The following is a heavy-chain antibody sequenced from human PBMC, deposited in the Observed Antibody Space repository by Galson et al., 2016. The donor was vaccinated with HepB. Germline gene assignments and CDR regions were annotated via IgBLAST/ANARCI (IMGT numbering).Heavy chain of an antibody. CDR1: GGSFSGFY. CDR2: INHSGTT. D-gene: IGHD2-8*01. Sequence: SETLSLTCAVYGGSFSGFYWSWIRQPPGKGLEWIGEINHSGTTKYNPSLRSRVIISIDTSENQFSLKLTTVTAADTAVYYCARGAYCTKGVCRWFDPWGQGTLVTVSS. J-gene: IGHJ5*02. V-gene: IGHV4-34*01. CDR3: ARGAYCTKGVCRWFDP.